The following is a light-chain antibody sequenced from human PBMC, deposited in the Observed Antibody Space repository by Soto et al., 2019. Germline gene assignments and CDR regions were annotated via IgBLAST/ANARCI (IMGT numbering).Light chain of an antibody. V-gene: IGKV3-20*01. Sequence: IVLTQSPGTLSLSPGERATLSCRASQSVTTQLAWYQQKPGQAPRLIIHGASSRATGVPDRITGSGSGTDFTLSISRLEPEHFAVYYCQQYGGSTRTFGQGTKV. J-gene: IGKJ1*01. CDR3: QQYGGSTRT. CDR1: QSVTTQ. CDR2: GAS.